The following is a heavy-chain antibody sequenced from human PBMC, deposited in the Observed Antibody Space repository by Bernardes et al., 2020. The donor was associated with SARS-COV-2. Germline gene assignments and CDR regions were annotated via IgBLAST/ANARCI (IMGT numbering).Heavy chain of an antibody. D-gene: IGHD6-13*01. CDR3: ARERAATGTDY. CDR1: GFTFSTYS. J-gene: IGHJ4*02. V-gene: IGHV3-21*01. CDR2: ISGSSSYI. Sequence: GWSLRLSCAASGFTFSTYSVNWVRQAPGKGLEWVSSISGSSSYIYYADSVRGRFTISRDNAKNSLYLQMNSLRAEDTAVYYCARERAATGTDYWGQGTLVTVSS.